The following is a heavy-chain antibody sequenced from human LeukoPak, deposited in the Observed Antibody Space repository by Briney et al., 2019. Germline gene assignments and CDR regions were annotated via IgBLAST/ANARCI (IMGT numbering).Heavy chain of an antibody. J-gene: IGHJ3*02. CDR1: GGTFSSYA. D-gene: IGHD3-22*01. CDR3: ARHQYYYDSSGYYYGAFDI. Sequence: SVKVSCKASGGTFSSYAISWVRQAPGQGLEWMGRIIPIFGTANYAQKFKGRVRITTDESTSTAYMELSSLRSEDTAVYYCARHQYYYDSSGYYYGAFDIWGQGTMVTVSS. CDR2: IIPIFGTA. V-gene: IGHV1-69*05.